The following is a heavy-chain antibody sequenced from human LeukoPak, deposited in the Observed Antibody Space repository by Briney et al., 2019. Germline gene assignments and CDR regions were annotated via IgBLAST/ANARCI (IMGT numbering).Heavy chain of an antibody. CDR1: GFTFGDYA. CDR3: TRDGIPETNWSGYYIDY. J-gene: IGHJ4*02. V-gene: IGHV3-49*04. D-gene: IGHD3-3*01. CDR2: IRSKTHGGTT. Sequence: GGSLRLSCTASGFTFGDYAMSWVRQAPGKGLEWVGFIRSKTHGGTTEYAASVKGRFSISRDDSKSIAYLQMNSLKTEDTAVYYCTRDGIPETNWSGYYIDYWGQGTLVTVSS.